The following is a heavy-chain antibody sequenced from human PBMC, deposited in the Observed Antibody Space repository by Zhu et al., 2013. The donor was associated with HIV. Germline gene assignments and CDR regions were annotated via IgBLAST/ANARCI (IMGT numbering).Heavy chain of an antibody. D-gene: IGHD3-9*01. CDR2: ISPNNGGT. J-gene: IGHJ4*02. CDR3: ARTKMYTGYWSDY. Sequence: GWISPNNGGTNYKRKFGGRVTMTRDTSSTTAYMELSRLTSDDTAVYYCARTKMYTGYWSDYWGQGTLVTVSS. V-gene: IGHV1-2*02.